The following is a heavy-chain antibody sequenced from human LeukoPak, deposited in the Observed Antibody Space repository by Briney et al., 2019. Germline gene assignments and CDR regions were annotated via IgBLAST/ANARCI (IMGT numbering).Heavy chain of an antibody. J-gene: IGHJ4*02. D-gene: IGHD5-12*01. Sequence: ASVKVSCKASGYTFTGYYMHWVRQAPGQGLEWMGWINPNSGGTNYAQKFQGRVTMTRDTSISTAYMELSRLRSDDTAVYYCARVSPISGYDYDYWGQGTLVTVSS. CDR1: GYTFTGYY. V-gene: IGHV1-2*02. CDR2: INPNSGGT. CDR3: ARVSPISGYDYDY.